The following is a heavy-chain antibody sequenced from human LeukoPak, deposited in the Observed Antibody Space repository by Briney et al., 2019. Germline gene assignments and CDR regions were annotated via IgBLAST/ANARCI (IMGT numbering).Heavy chain of an antibody. Sequence: GGSLRLSCAASGFTFTTHWMTWFRQAPEKGLEWVAAITESGSEKFYVDSVKGRFTISRDNAGNSLYLHMNSLRAEDTAMYYCARGDLDPWGQGTLVTVSS. CDR2: ITESGSEK. V-gene: IGHV3-7*03. J-gene: IGHJ5*02. CDR1: GFTFTTHW. CDR3: ARGDLDP.